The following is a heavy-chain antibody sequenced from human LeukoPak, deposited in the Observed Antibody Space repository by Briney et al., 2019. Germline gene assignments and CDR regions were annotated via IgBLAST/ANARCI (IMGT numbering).Heavy chain of an antibody. CDR3: ARANGYSYEY. D-gene: IGHD5-18*01. Sequence: SETLSLTCTVSGGSISSYYWSWIRQPPGKRLEWIGYIYYSGSTNYNPSLKSRVTISVDTSKNQFSLKLSSVTAADTAVYYCARANGYSYEYWGQGTLVTVSS. CDR2: IYYSGST. V-gene: IGHV4-59*01. CDR1: GGSISSYY. J-gene: IGHJ4*02.